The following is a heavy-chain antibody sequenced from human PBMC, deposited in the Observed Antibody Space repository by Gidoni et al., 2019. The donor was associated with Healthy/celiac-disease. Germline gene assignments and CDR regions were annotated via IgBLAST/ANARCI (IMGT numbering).Heavy chain of an antibody. D-gene: IGHD1-26*01. CDR1: GFTFSSYG. CDR2: IWYDGSNK. J-gene: IGHJ4*02. Sequence: QVQLVESVGGVVQPGRSLRLSCAASGFTFSSYGMHWVRQAPGKGLEWVAVIWYDGSNKYYADSVKGRFTISRDNSKNTLYLQMNSLRAEDTAVYYCARYSGSSNFDYWGQGTLVTVSS. V-gene: IGHV3-33*01. CDR3: ARYSGSSNFDY.